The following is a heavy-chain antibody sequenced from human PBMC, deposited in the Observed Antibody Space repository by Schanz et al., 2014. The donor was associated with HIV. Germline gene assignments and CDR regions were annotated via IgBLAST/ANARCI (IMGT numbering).Heavy chain of an antibody. Sequence: QVQLVQSGSEVKKPGSSVKVSCKASGGTFSSYAISWVRQAPGQGLEWMGSITPLFGTPNYAQKFRDRVKITADESTSTVYLALSSLTFEDTAVYYCARVSGWSSFDYWGQGTLVIVSS. D-gene: IGHD6-13*01. CDR3: ARVSGWSSFDY. J-gene: IGHJ4*02. CDR2: ITPLFGTP. V-gene: IGHV1-69*18. CDR1: GGTFSSYA.